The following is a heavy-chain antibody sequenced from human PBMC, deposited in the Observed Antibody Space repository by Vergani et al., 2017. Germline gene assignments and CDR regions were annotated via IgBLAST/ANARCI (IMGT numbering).Heavy chain of an antibody. CDR3: ARLYGRDSSGSKYFDY. Sequence: EVQLVQSGAEVKKPGESLKISCQISGYSFTNYWIGWVRQMPGKGLEWMGIIHPADSDTRYSPSFQGQVTISVDKSISTAYLQRSSLRASDRAMYYCARLYGRDSSGSKYFDYWGQGTLVTVSS. V-gene: IGHV5-51*01. CDR2: IHPADSDT. CDR1: GYSFTNYW. D-gene: IGHD3-22*01. J-gene: IGHJ4*02.